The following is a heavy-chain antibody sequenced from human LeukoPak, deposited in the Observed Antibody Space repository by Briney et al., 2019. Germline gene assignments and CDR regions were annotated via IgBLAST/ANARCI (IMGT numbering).Heavy chain of an antibody. Sequence: GGSLRLSCAASGFTFSDYYMSWIRQAPGKGLEWISYMSSSGSTIYYADSVKGRFTISRDNAKNSLYLQINSLRAEDTAVYYCAKHRTSGSYDVVVDYWGQGTLVTVSS. D-gene: IGHD3-10*01. CDR1: GFTFSDYY. CDR3: AKHRTSGSYDVVVDY. J-gene: IGHJ4*02. V-gene: IGHV3-11*01. CDR2: MSSSGSTI.